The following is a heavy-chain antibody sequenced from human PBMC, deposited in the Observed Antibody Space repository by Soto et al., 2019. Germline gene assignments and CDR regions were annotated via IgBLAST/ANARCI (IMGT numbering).Heavy chain of an antibody. CDR3: ARDGGRYYGLDV. CDR2: IYYRGST. V-gene: IGHV4-59*01. D-gene: IGHD3-3*01. J-gene: IGHJ6*02. CDR1: GGSIHSYY. Sequence: PSETLSLTCTVSGGSIHSYYWSWIRQPPGKGLEWIGHIYYRGSTKYNPSLKSRVTISIDTSKNQFSLKLSSVTAADTAVYYCARDGGRYYGLDVWGQGXTVTVSS.